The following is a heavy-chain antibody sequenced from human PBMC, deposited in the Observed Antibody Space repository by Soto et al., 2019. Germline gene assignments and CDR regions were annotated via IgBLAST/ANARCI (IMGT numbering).Heavy chain of an antibody. CDR3: ARFRGSYGMDV. Sequence: QVQLVQSGAEVKKPGSSVKVSCKASGGTFSSYTISWVRQAPGQGLEWMGRIIPILGIANYAQKFQGRVTITADKSTSTASLALSSLRSEDTAVYYCARFRGSYGMDVWGQGTTVTVSS. V-gene: IGHV1-69*02. J-gene: IGHJ6*02. D-gene: IGHD3-10*01. CDR2: IIPILGIA. CDR1: GGTFSSYT.